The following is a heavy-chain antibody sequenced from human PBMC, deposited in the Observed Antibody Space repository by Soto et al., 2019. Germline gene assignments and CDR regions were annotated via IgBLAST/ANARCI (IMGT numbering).Heavy chain of an antibody. D-gene: IGHD3-9*01. CDR3: ARDPSYYDILTVYSISYFYY. CDR1: GYTFTSYG. J-gene: IGHJ4*02. V-gene: IGHV1-18*01. CDR2: ISAYNGNT. Sequence: QVQLVQSGAEVKKPGASVKVSCTASGYTFTSYGISWVRQAPGQGLEWMGWISAYNGNTNYAQKLQGRVTMTTDTSTSTAYMELRSLRSDDTAVYYCARDPSYYDILTVYSISYFYYWGQGALVTVSS.